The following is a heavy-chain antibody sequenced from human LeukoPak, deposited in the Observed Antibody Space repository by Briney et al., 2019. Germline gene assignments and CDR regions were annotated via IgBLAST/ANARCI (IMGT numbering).Heavy chain of an antibody. CDR1: GGSIRSSYYY. V-gene: IGHV4-30-4*01. CDR3: AGGHWFDP. CDR2: IYYSGST. Sequence: PSETLSLTCTVSGGSIRSSYYYWSWIRQPPGKGLEWIGYIYYSGSTYYDPSLKSRVTISVDTSKNQFSLKLSSVTAADTAVYYCAGGHWFDPWGQGTLVTVSS. J-gene: IGHJ5*02.